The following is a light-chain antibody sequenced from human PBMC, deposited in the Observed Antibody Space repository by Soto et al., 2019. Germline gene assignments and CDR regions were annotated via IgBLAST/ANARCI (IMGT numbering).Light chain of an antibody. CDR1: QSFSSN. Sequence: EIMLTQSPATLSVSPGERATLSFRASQSFSSNLAWYQQKPGQAPRLLIYGASTRATGVPARFSGSGSGTEFTLTISSLQSEDFAVYYCQQYNNWPRTFGQGTRLENK. CDR3: QQYNNWPRT. CDR2: GAS. J-gene: IGKJ5*01. V-gene: IGKV3-15*01.